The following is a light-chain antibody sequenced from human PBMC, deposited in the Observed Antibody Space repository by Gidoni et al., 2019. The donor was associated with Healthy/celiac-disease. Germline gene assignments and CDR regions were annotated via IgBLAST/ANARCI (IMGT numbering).Light chain of an antibody. Sequence: SSELTLPPSVSVSPGQTASITCSGDKLGDKYACWYQQKPGQSPVLVIYQDSKRPSGIPERFSGSNSGNTATLTICGTQAMDEADYYCQAWDSSTLYVFGTGTKVTVL. CDR3: QAWDSSTLYV. CDR1: KLGDKY. J-gene: IGLJ1*01. V-gene: IGLV3-1*01. CDR2: QDS.